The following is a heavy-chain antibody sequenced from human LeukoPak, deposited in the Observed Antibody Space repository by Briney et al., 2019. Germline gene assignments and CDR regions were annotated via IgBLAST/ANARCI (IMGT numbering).Heavy chain of an antibody. CDR1: GFTFSSYA. D-gene: IGHD3-22*01. CDR2: ISGSGGST. J-gene: IGHJ4*02. Sequence: GGSLRLSCAASGFTFSSYAMSWVRQAPGKGLEWVSAISGSGGSTYYADSVKGRFTISRDNSKNTLYLQMNSLRAEDTAVYYCAKVGETYYYDSSGAFDYWGRGTLVTVSS. CDR3: AKVGETYYYDSSGAFDY. V-gene: IGHV3-23*01.